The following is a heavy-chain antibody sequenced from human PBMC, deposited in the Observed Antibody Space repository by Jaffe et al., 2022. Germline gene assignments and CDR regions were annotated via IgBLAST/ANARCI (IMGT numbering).Heavy chain of an antibody. D-gene: IGHD3-3*01. Sequence: QVQLQESGPGLVKPSETLSLTCTVSGGSISSYYWSWIRQPPGKGLEWIGYIYYSGSTNYNPSLKSRVTISVDTSKNQFSLKLSSVTAADTAVYYCAREMFRSGGPFDIWGQGTMVTVSS. J-gene: IGHJ3*02. V-gene: IGHV4-59*01. CDR1: GGSISSYY. CDR3: AREMFRSGGPFDI. CDR2: IYYSGST.